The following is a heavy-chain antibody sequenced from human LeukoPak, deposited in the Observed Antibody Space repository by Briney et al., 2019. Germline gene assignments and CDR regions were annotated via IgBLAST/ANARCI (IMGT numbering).Heavy chain of an antibody. J-gene: IGHJ4*02. CDR3: ARGPPGGAIAAAGCDY. V-gene: IGHV4-4*07. Sequence: SETLSLTCTVSGGSITGYYWTWIRQPAGKGLEWIGRIYTSGSTNFNPSLKSRVTMSVDTSKNQFSLNLSSVTAADTAVYYCARGPPGGAIAAAGCDYWGQGTLVTVSS. CDR2: IYTSGST. CDR1: GGSITGYY. D-gene: IGHD6-13*01.